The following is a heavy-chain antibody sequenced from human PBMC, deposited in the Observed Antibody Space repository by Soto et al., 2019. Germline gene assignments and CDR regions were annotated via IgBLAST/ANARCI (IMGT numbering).Heavy chain of an antibody. CDR1: GYTFTSYG. J-gene: IGHJ3*02. CDR3: ARERNGCSGGSCYWGAFDI. V-gene: IGHV1-18*01. D-gene: IGHD2-15*01. CDR2: ISAYNGNT. Sequence: ASVKVSCKASGYTFTSYGISWVRQAPGQGLEWMGWISAYNGNTNYAQKLQGRATMTTDTSTSTAYMELRSLRSDDTAVYYCARERNGCSGGSCYWGAFDIWGQGTMVTVSS.